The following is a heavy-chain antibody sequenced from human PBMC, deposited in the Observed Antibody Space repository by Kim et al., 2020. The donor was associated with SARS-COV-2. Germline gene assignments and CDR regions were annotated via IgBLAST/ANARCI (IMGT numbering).Heavy chain of an antibody. J-gene: IGHJ4*02. CDR2: ISSGSSYI. CDR3: ARRWGYRGEYYFDY. CDR1: GFTFSNYS. D-gene: IGHD5-12*01. V-gene: IGHV3-21*01. Sequence: GGSLRLSCAASGFTFSNYSMNWVRQAPGKGLEWVSSISSGSSYIYYADSMKGRFTISRDNAKNSLYLQMNSLRAEDTAVYYCARRWGYRGEYYFDYWGQGTLVTVSS.